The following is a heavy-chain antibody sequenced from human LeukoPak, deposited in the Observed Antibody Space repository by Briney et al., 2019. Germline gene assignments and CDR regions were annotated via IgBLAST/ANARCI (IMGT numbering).Heavy chain of an antibody. Sequence: GGSLRLSCAASGFTFSIYPMSCVRQAPGKGMEWVSGISGSGGSTYYADSVKGRFTIPRDISKNTLYLQMNSLRAEDTAVYYCAKDEGSGWYYFDYWGQGSLVTVSS. CDR1: GFTFSIYP. CDR3: AKDEGSGWYYFDY. J-gene: IGHJ4*02. D-gene: IGHD6-19*01. V-gene: IGHV3-23*01. CDR2: ISGSGGST.